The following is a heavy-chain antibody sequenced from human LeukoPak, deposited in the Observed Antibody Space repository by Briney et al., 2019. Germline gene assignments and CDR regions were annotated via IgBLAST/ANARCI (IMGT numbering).Heavy chain of an antibody. Sequence: GRSLRLSCAASGFTFSSYGMHWVRQAPGKGLEWVAVISYDGSNKYYADSVKGRFTISRDNSRSTLYLQMNSLRADDTAVYYCSKRGQNGDYGKPDWGQGTLVTVSS. V-gene: IGHV3-30*18. CDR2: ISYDGSNK. D-gene: IGHD4-17*01. J-gene: IGHJ4*02. CDR1: GFTFSSYG. CDR3: SKRGQNGDYGKPD.